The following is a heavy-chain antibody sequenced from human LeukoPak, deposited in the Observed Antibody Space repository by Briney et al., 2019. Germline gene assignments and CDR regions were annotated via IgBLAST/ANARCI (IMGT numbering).Heavy chain of an antibody. D-gene: IGHD6-19*01. Sequence: GASVKVSCKASGGTFSSYAISWVRQAPGQGLEWMGGIIPIFGTANYAQKFQGRVTITADKSTSTAYMELGSLRSEDTAVYYCARFAVHRRLAVAGQFGLDYWGQGTLVTVSS. CDR3: ARFAVHRRLAVAGQFGLDY. CDR1: GGTFSSYA. V-gene: IGHV1-69*06. J-gene: IGHJ4*02. CDR2: IIPIFGTA.